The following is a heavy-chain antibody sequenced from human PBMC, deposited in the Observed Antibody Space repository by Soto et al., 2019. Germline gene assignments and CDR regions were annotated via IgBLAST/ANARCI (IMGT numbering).Heavy chain of an antibody. D-gene: IGHD3-3*01. J-gene: IGHJ4*02. CDR3: ARGGSGIWSGYIDY. V-gene: IGHV4-4*07. Sequence: SEALSLTCTVSGGSISSYYWGWIRQPAGKGLEWIGRIYTSGGTNYNPSLKRRVTMSVDTYKNQFSLKLSSVTAADTAVYYCARGGSGIWSGYIDYWGQGTMVTVSA. CDR2: IYTSGGT. CDR1: GGSISSYY.